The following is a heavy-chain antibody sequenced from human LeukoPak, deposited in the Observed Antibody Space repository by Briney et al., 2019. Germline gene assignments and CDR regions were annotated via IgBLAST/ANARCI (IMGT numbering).Heavy chain of an antibody. CDR2: ISRGSGHI. D-gene: IGHD5-24*01. CDR3: IEIYGMDV. J-gene: IGHJ6*02. V-gene: IGHV3-21*04. Sequence: GGSLRLSCAASRFTFSNYSMNWVRQAPGKGLEWVSSISRGSGHIYYADSVKGRFTISRDNSKNTLYLQMNSLKTEDTAVYYCIEIYGMDVWGQGTTVTVSS. CDR1: RFTFSNYS.